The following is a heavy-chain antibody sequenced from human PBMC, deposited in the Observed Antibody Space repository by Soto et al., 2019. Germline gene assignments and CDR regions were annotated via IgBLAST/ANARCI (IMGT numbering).Heavy chain of an antibody. D-gene: IGHD2-15*01. J-gene: IGHJ4*02. V-gene: IGHV4-4*02. CDR1: GGSFSPNYW. CDR3: ARNYCSGGTCYYDFDY. Sequence: PSETLSLTCTASGGSFSPNYWSWVRQPPGKGLEWIGEIYHGGSVSYNPSFKSRVTMSVDKSNNKFSLKLTSVTGADTAVYYCARNYCSGGTCYYDFDYWGQGILVTVSS. CDR2: IYHGGSV.